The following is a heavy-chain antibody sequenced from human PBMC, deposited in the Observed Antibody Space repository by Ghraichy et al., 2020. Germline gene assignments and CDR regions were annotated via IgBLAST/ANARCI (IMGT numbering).Heavy chain of an antibody. CDR1: GGTFSSYA. Sequence: SVKVSCKASGGTFSSYAISWVRQAPGQGLEWMGGIIPIFGIANYAQKFQGRVTITADKSTSTAYMELSSLRSEDTAVYYCARVVRGRYFDCWGQGTLVTVSS. J-gene: IGHJ4*02. D-gene: IGHD3-16*01. CDR2: IIPIFGIA. CDR3: ARVVRGRYFDC. V-gene: IGHV1-69*10.